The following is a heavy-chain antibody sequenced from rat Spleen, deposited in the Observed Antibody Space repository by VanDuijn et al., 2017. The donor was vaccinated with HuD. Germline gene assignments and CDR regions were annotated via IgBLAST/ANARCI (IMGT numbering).Heavy chain of an antibody. CDR2: INTDGGST. Sequence: EVQLVESGGGLVQPGRSLKLSCVASGFTFNNYWMTWIRQAPGKGLEWVSSINTDGGSTYYLDSVKGRFTISRDNAKSTLYLQMDSLRSEDTATYYCARASYNNPYYFDYWGQGVMVTVSS. CDR3: ARASYNNPYYFDY. D-gene: IGHD1-10*01. V-gene: IGHV5-31*01. CDR1: GFTFNNYW. J-gene: IGHJ2*01.